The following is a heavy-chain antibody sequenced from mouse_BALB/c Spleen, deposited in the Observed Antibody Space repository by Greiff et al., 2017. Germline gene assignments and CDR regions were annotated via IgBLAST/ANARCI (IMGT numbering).Heavy chain of an antibody. CDR2: ISSGGSYT. V-gene: IGHV5-9-4*01. Sequence: DVHLVESGGGLVKPGGSLKLSCAASGFTFSSYAMSWVRQSPEKRLEWVAEISSGGSYTYYPDTVTGRFTISRDNAKNTLYLEMSSLRSEDTAMYYCARGGTTGAMDYWGQGTSVTVSS. CDR1: GFTFSSYA. D-gene: IGHD4-1*01. CDR3: ARGGTTGAMDY. J-gene: IGHJ4*01.